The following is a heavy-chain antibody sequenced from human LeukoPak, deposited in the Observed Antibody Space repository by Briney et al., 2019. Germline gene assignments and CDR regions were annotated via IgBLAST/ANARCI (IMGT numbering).Heavy chain of an antibody. CDR2: ISGSGGST. CDR3: AKVWRDSSSWIPLDY. V-gene: IGHV3-23*01. J-gene: IGHJ4*02. D-gene: IGHD6-13*01. Sequence: PGGSLRLSCAASGFTFSSYAMSWVRQAPGKGLEWVSAISGSGGSTYYADSVKGRFTISRDNSKNTLYLQMNSLRAEDTAVYYCAKVWRDSSSWIPLDYWGQGTLVTVSS. CDR1: GFTFSSYA.